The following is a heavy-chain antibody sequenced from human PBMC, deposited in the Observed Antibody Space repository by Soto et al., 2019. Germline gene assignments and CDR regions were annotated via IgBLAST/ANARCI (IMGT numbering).Heavy chain of an antibody. Sequence: QVQLVQSGAEVKKPGSSVKVSCKASGGTFSSYAISWVRQAPGQGLEWMGGIIPIFGTANYAQKFQGRVTITADESTSTAYIELSSLRSEDTAVYYCARAYRDIVVVVAATWGGADYYYGMDVWGQGTTVTVSS. V-gene: IGHV1-69*01. J-gene: IGHJ6*02. CDR2: IIPIFGTA. D-gene: IGHD2-15*01. CDR3: ARAYRDIVVVVAATWGGADYYYGMDV. CDR1: GGTFSSYA.